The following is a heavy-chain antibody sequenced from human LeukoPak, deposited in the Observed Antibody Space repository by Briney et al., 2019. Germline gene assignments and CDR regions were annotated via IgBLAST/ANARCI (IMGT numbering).Heavy chain of an antibody. J-gene: IGHJ6*03. D-gene: IGHD1-26*01. V-gene: IGHV1-69*05. CDR2: IIPIFGTA. Sequence: SVTVSFKASGGTFSSYAISWVRQAPGQGLEWMGGIIPIFGTANYAQKFQGRVTITTDESTSTAYMELSSLRSEDTAVYYCASGSYYYYYMDVWGKGTTVTVSS. CDR3: ASGSYYYYYMDV. CDR1: GGTFSSYA.